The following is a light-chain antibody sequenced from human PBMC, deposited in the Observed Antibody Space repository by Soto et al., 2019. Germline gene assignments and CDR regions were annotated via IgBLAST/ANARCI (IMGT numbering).Light chain of an antibody. V-gene: IGKV1-6*01. Sequence: AIQMTQSPSSLSASVGDRVTITCRASQGIRNDLGWYQQKPGKAPKLLIYAASSLESGVPSRFSGSGSGTDFTLTISSLQPEDFATYYSLQDYNYPPTFDQGTKVEIK. J-gene: IGKJ1*01. CDR3: LQDYNYPPT. CDR2: AAS. CDR1: QGIRND.